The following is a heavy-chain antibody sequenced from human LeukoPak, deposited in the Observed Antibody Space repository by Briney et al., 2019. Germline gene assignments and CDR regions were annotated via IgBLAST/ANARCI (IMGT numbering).Heavy chain of an antibody. V-gene: IGHV3-23*01. CDR1: GFTFANYA. J-gene: IGHJ4*02. CDR3: AKGWSGPDY. Sequence: GGSLRLSCAASGFTFANYAVNWVRQAPGKGLEWVSTIVPDGGSTYYADSVKGRFTISRDNSKNMLYLQMDSLRAEDTGVYYCAKGWSGPDYWGQGTLVTVSS. CDR2: IVPDGGST.